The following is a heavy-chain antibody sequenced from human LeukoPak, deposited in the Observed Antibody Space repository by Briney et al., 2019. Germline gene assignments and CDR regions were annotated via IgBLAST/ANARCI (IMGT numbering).Heavy chain of an antibody. Sequence: GGSLRLSCAASGFTFSSYSMNWVRQAPGKGLEWVSYISGSSSTIYYADSVKGRFTISRDNAKNSLYLQMNSLRAEDTAVYYCARGPAYCGGDCLGYWGQGTLVTVSS. D-gene: IGHD2-21*01. CDR2: ISGSSSTI. CDR1: GFTFSSYS. V-gene: IGHV3-48*01. J-gene: IGHJ4*02. CDR3: ARGPAYCGGDCLGY.